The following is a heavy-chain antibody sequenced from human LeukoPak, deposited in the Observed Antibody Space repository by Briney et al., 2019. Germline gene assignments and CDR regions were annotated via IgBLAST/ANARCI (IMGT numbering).Heavy chain of an antibody. CDR3: ARDTPGIGIDY. J-gene: IGHJ4*02. V-gene: IGHV3-74*01. CDR2: INSDGSDT. Sequence: GGSLRLSCAASGFSFSTHWMHWVRQAPGKGLLWASHINSDGSDTGYADSVKGRFTISRDNADNTLYLQMNSLRAEDTAVYFCARDTPGIGIDYWGQGTLVTVSS. D-gene: IGHD1-1*01. CDR1: GFSFSTHW.